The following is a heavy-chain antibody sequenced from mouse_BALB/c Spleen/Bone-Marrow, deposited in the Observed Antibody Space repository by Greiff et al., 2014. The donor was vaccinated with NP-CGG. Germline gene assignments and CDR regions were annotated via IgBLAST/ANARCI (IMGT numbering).Heavy chain of an antibody. V-gene: IGHV1-22*01. D-gene: IGHD2-3*01. CDR3: ARGRWYY. J-gene: IGHJ2*01. CDR1: GYTFTDYT. Sequence: EVQLVESGPELVMPGASVKISCKTSGYTFTDYTLHWVKQSHGKSLEWIGGVNPNIGGTSYNQKFKDKASLTVTKSSTTAYMELRSLTSEDSAVYYCARGRWYYWGQGTTLTVSS. CDR2: VNPNIGGT.